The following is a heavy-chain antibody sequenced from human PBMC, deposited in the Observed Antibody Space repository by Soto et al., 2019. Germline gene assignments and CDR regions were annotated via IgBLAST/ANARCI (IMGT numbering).Heavy chain of an antibody. CDR2: ISSSSSYI. V-gene: IGHV3-21*01. CDR1: GFTFSSYS. D-gene: IGHD2-15*01. J-gene: IGHJ5*02. Sequence: GGSLRLSCAASGFTFSSYSMNWVRQAPGKGLEWVSSISSSSSYIYYVDSVKGRFTISRDNAKNSLYLQMNSLRAEDTAVYYCARDLGYCSGGSCYSWFDPWGQGTLVTVSS. CDR3: ARDLGYCSGGSCYSWFDP.